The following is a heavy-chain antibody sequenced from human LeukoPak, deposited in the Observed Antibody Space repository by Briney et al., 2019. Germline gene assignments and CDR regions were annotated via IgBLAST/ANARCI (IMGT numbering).Heavy chain of an antibody. J-gene: IGHJ4*02. CDR1: SGSISSYY. V-gene: IGHV4-59*01. D-gene: IGHD5-18*01. Sequence: PSETLSLTCTVPSGSISSYYWRWIRQPPGKGLEWIGYIYYSGSTNYNPSLKSRVTISIDTSKNQFSLKLSSVTAADTAVYYCARDRSDGYSYMSDYWGQGTLVTVSS. CDR3: ARDRSDGYSYMSDY. CDR2: IYYSGST.